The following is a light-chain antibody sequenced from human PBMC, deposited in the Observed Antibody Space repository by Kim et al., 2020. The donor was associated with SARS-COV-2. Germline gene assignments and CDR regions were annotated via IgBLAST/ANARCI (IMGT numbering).Light chain of an antibody. CDR3: QSGDTTENL. J-gene: IGLJ2*01. V-gene: IGLV3-19*01. CDR2: GRN. CDR1: SLRSFY. Sequence: SELTQDPAVSVALGQTVRITCQGDSLRSFYASWYQQRPGQAPILVIYGRNNRPSGIPDRFSGSSSGNTASMTITGAQAEDEADYYCQSGDTTENLFGGGTQLTVL.